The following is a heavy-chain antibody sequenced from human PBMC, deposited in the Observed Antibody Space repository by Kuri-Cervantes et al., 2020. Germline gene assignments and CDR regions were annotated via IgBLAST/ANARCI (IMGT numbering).Heavy chain of an antibody. Sequence: SVKVSCKASGYTFTSYGTSWVRQAPGQGLEWMGGIIPIFGTANYAQKFQGRVTITADESTSTAYMELSSLRSEDTAVYYCARDNGDYYWNWFDPWGQGTLVTVSS. CDR3: ARDNGDYYWNWFDP. D-gene: IGHD4-17*01. CDR1: GYTFTSYG. V-gene: IGHV1-69*13. CDR2: IIPIFGTA. J-gene: IGHJ5*02.